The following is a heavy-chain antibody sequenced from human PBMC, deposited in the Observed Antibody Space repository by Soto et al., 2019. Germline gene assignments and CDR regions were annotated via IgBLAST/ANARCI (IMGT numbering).Heavy chain of an antibody. CDR1: GFTFSSYR. J-gene: IGHJ6*02. Sequence: GSLRLSCAASGFTFSSYRMNWVRQAPGKGLEWVSSISRITGYIYYAGSVKGRFTVSRDIAKKSLYLQMNSLRAEDTAVYYCARDAGMDVWGQGTTVTVSS. CDR3: ARDAGMDV. V-gene: IGHV3-21*01. CDR2: ISRITGYI.